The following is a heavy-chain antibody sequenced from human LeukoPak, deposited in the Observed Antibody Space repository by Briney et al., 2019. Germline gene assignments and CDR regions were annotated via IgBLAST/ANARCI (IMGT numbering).Heavy chain of an antibody. J-gene: IGHJ6*02. V-gene: IGHV1-69*13. Sequence: GASVKVSCKASGGTFSSYAISWVRQAPGQGLEWMGGIIPIFGTANYAQKFQGRVTITADESTSTAYMELRSLRSDDTAVYYCARDPPGALRFLEWLSVGYYYYYYGMDVWGQGTTVTVSS. D-gene: IGHD3-3*01. CDR2: IIPIFGTA. CDR3: ARDPPGALRFLEWLSVGYYYYYYGMDV. CDR1: GGTFSSYA.